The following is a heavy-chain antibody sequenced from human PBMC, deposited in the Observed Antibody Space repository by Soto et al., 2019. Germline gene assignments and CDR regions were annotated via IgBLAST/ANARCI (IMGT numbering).Heavy chain of an antibody. J-gene: IGHJ4*02. D-gene: IGHD6-19*01. CDR3: ARDSGGSGWVPYIPDY. CDR2: INPSGGST. Sequence: QVQLVQSGAEVKKPGASVKVSCKASGYTFTSYYMHWVRQAPGQGLEWMGIINPSGGSTSYAQKFKGRVTMTRDTSTSTVYMELSSLRSEDTAVYYCARDSGGSGWVPYIPDYWGQGTLVTVSS. CDR1: GYTFTSYY. V-gene: IGHV1-46*01.